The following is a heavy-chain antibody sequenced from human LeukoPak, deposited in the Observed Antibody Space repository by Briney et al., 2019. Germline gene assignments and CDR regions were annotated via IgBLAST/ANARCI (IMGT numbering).Heavy chain of an antibody. J-gene: IGHJ4*02. V-gene: IGHV1-18*01. CDR3: ARDAKPCVVVVAAHQV. D-gene: IGHD2-15*01. CDR2: ISAYNGNT. Sequence: ASVKVSCKASGYTFTIYGISWVRQAPGQGLEWMGWISAYNGNTNYAQKLQGRVTMTTDTSTSTACMELRSLRSDDTAVYYCARDAKPCVVVVAAHQVWGQGTLVTVSS. CDR1: GYTFTIYG.